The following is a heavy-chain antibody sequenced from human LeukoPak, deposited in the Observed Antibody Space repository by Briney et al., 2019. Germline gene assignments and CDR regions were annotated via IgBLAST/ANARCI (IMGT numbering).Heavy chain of an antibody. CDR1: GFSFSDHW. CDR3: ARDLGWLKSDY. Sequence: GGSLRLSCVASGFSFSDHWMNWFRQAPGKGLEWVATIKKDGSEQYYVDSMKGRLTISRDNAKNSVYLQIHNLRAEDTDVYYCARDLGWLKSDYWGQGTLVTISS. CDR2: IKKDGSEQ. J-gene: IGHJ4*02. D-gene: IGHD5-24*01. V-gene: IGHV3-7*01.